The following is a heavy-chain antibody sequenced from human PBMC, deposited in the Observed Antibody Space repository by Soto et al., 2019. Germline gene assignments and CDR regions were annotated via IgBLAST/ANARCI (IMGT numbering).Heavy chain of an antibody. Sequence: XSVKVSCKGFVYIFMKYGINWVRQAPGQGLEWVGWISPYSGYTHSAQKFHGRLTLTTDTAASTAYMELRILRSADTALYYCAREASVLIPAAQPSRFDSWGQGTLVTVS. CDR1: VYIFMKYG. J-gene: IGHJ4*02. D-gene: IGHD2-2*01. CDR2: ISPYSGYT. CDR3: AREASVLIPAAQPSRFDS. V-gene: IGHV1-18*01.